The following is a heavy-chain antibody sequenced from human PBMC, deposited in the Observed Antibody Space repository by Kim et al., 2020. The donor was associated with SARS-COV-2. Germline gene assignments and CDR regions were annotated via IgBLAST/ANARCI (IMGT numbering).Heavy chain of an antibody. Sequence: QKFQERVNITRDMSTSTAYMELSSLRSEDTAVYYCAAEESGSYWSPNFDYWGQGTLVTVSS. CDR3: AAEESGSYWSPNFDY. D-gene: IGHD1-26*01. J-gene: IGHJ4*02. V-gene: IGHV1-58*01.